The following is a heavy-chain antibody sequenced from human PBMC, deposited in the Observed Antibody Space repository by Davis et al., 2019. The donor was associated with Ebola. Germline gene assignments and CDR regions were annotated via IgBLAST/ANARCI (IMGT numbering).Heavy chain of an antibody. V-gene: IGHV1-18*01. D-gene: IGHD3/OR15-3a*01. J-gene: IGHJ4*02. CDR1: GYKFTSYG. CDR2: ISAYDDKT. Sequence: ASVQVSCKTSGYKFTSYGISWVRQAPGQGLEWVGWISAYDDKTRYAQKMQGRVIMNIDTSTTTAYMEMRDLRPDDTAVYYCARDMNHHGFWDCGHWGQGTLVTVSS. CDR3: ARDMNHHGFWDCGH.